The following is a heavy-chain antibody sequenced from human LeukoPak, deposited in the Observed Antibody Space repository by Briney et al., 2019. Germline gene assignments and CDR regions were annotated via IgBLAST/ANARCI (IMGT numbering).Heavy chain of an antibody. CDR3: AKDGDYYYGSGSYYDY. D-gene: IGHD3-10*01. J-gene: IGHJ4*02. CDR1: GFTFSSYA. CDR2: ISGSGGST. Sequence: GGSLRLSCAASGFTFSSYAMSWVRQAPGKGLEWVSVISGSGGSTYYADSVKGRFNISRDNSMNTLHLQMNSLRAEDTAVYYCAKDGDYYYGSGSYYDYWGQGTLVTVSS. V-gene: IGHV3-23*01.